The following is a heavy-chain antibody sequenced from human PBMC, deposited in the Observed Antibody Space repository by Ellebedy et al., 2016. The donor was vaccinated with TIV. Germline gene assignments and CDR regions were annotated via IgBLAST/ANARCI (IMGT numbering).Heavy chain of an antibody. CDR2: IYYSGST. Sequence: SETLSLXXTVSGGSVSSGSYYWSWIRQPPGKGLEWTGSIYYSGSTYYNPSLKSRVTISVDTSKNQFSLKLSSVTAADTAVYYCARDPASGRYSGYDGEFRDYWGQGTLVTVSS. D-gene: IGHD5-12*01. CDR1: GGSVSSGSYY. J-gene: IGHJ4*02. CDR3: ARDPASGRYSGYDGEFRDY. V-gene: IGHV4-39*07.